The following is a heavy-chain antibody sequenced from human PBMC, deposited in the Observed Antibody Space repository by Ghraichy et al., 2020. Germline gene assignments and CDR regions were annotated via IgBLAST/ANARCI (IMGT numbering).Heavy chain of an antibody. CDR3: ATLIQGGGWIQPYYFDY. D-gene: IGHD5-18*01. V-gene: IGHV1-24*01. CDR1: GYTLTELS. CDR2: FDPEDGET. J-gene: IGHJ4*02. Sequence: ASVKVSCKVSGYTLTELSMHWVRQAPGKGLEWMGGFDPEDGETIYAQKFQGRVTMTEDTSTDTAYMELSSLRSEDTAVYYCATLIQGGGWIQPYYFDYWGQGTLVTVSS.